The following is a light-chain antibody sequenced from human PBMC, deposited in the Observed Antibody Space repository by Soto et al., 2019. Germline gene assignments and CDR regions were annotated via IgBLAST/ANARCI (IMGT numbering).Light chain of an antibody. J-gene: IGLJ7*01. V-gene: IGLV1-51*01. CDR3: ATWDSSLSVGV. CDR2: DTD. Sequence: QSVLTQPPSVSAAPGQNITISCSGSDSNIGDNYVSWYQQFPTTAPKLLIYDTDKRPSGIADRVSGSKSGTSATLAITGLQTGDEADYYCATWDSSLSVGVFGTGTQLTVL. CDR1: DSNIGDNY.